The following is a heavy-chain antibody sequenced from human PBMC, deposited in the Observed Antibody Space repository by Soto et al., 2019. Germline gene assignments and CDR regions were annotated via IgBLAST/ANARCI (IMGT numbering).Heavy chain of an antibody. D-gene: IGHD2-2*01. Sequence: VQLVESGGGVVQPGRSLRLSCAASGFTFSSYGMHWVRQAPGKGLEWGAVISYDGSNKYYADSVKGRFTISRDNSKNTLYLQMNSLRAEDTAVYYCAKDELGYCSSTSCYASAFDIWGQGTMVTVSS. CDR3: AKDELGYCSSTSCYASAFDI. J-gene: IGHJ3*02. CDR1: GFTFSSYG. V-gene: IGHV3-30*18. CDR2: ISYDGSNK.